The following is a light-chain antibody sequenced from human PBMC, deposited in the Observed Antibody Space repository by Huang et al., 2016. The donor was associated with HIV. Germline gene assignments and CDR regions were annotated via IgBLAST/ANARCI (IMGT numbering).Light chain of an antibody. CDR2: AAS. Sequence: DIQMTQSPSSLSASVGDRVTITCRASQSISSSLNWYQQKPGNAPKLLIYAASTLQSGVPSRFSGSGSGTGFALTISSPQPEDFATYYCQQSYSTPYTFGQGTKLEIK. J-gene: IGKJ2*01. V-gene: IGKV1-39*01. CDR1: QSISSS. CDR3: QQSYSTPYT.